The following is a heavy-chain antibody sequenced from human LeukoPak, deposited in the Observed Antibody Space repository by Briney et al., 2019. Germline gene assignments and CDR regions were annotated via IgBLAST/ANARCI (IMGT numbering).Heavy chain of an antibody. D-gene: IGHD2-2*01. J-gene: IGHJ4*02. CDR2: INEDGNKK. Sequence: GGSLRLSCAASGFTFRRYWMSWVRQAPGKGLEWVANINEDGNKKYYVDSVKGRFTISRDNTKNSLYLQMNSLRAEDTALYYCARGCTSNSCYDYWGRGTLVTVSS. CDR3: ARGCTSNSCYDY. CDR1: GFTFRRYW. V-gene: IGHV3-7*01.